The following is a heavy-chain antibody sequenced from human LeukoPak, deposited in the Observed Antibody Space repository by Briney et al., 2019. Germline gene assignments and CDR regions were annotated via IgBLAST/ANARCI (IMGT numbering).Heavy chain of an antibody. D-gene: IGHD6-13*01. CDR3: ASAGYSTSAVPFAFDF. V-gene: IGHV4-59*01. CDR2: IHHSGST. CDR1: GASISSYY. J-gene: IGHJ3*01. Sequence: SETLSLTCTVSGASISSYYWSWIRQPPGKGLEWIGYIHHSGSTKYNPTLKSRVTISLDMSKNQFSLKLTSVTAADTAVYYCASAGYSTSAVPFAFDFWGQWTMVTVSS.